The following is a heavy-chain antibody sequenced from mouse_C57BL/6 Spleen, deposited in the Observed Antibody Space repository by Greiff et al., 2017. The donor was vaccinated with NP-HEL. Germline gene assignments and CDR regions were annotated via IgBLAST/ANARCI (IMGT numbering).Heavy chain of an antibody. V-gene: IGHV3-1*01. CDR3: ASGTGSWYFDV. CDR2: ISYSGST. CDR1: GYSITSGYD. Sequence: EVQLVESGPGMVKPFQSLSLTCTVTGYSITSGYDWHWIRHFPGNKLEWMGYISYSGSTNYNPSLKSRISITHDTSKNHFFLKLNSVTTEDTATYYCASGTGSWYFDVWGTGTTVTVSS. D-gene: IGHD4-1*01. J-gene: IGHJ1*03.